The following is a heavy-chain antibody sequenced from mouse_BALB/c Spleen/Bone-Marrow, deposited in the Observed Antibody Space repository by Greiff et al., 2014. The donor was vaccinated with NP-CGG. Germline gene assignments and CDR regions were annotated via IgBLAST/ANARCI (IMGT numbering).Heavy chain of an antibody. CDR1: GFNIKDTF. J-gene: IGHJ1*01. CDR3: TKPSFYYGSSYWYFDV. V-gene: IGHV14-3*02. CDR2: IDPANGDT. D-gene: IGHD1-1*01. Sequence: EVKLQESGAELVKPGASVKLSCTASGFNIKDTFMHWVKQRPEQGLEWIGRIDPANGDTKYDPKFQGKATITADTSSNTAYLQLSSLTSEDTAVYYCTKPSFYYGSSYWYFDVGGAGTTVTVSS.